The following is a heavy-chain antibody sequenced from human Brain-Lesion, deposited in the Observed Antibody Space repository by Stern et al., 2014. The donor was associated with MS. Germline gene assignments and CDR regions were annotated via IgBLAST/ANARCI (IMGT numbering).Heavy chain of an antibody. V-gene: IGHV3-7*01. CDR2: IKTDGREE. J-gene: IGHJ6*02. CDR3: ARDCSGGSCYQTYYYYGMDV. CDR1: GFAFSSYW. Sequence: EVQLEESGGGLVQPGGSLRLSCAAPGFAFSSYWMSWVRQAPGKGLEWVATIKTDGREEHYVDSVKGRFTISRDNAKKSLYLQMNSLRAEDTAVYYCARDCSGGSCYQTYYYYGMDVWGQGTTVTVSS. D-gene: IGHD2-15*01.